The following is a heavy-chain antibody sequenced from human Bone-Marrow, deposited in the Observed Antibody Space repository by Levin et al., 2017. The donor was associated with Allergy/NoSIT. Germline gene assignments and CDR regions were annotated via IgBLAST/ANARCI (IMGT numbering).Heavy chain of an antibody. CDR1: GYSFPIFS. D-gene: IGHD2-2*01. J-gene: IGHJ4*02. Sequence: ASVKVSCKASGYSFPIFSIAWVRQAPGQGLEWLGWISGDNGNSNYARKLQGRFTMATDTSTNTAYMELGSLRSDDTAVYYCARYCVITSCYLEAFDYWGQGTLVTVSS. V-gene: IGHV1-18*01. CDR3: ARYCVITSCYLEAFDY. CDR2: ISGDNGNS.